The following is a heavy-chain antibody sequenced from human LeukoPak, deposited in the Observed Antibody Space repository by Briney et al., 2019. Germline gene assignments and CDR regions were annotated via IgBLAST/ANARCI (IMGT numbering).Heavy chain of an antibody. CDR2: ISYDGSNK. V-gene: IGHV3-30-3*01. D-gene: IGHD6-13*01. Sequence: GGSLRLSCAASGFTFSSYAMHWVRQAPGKGLEWVAVISYDGSNKYYADSVKGRFTISRDNAKNSLYLQMNSLRAEDTAVYYCARDRSSWYVLDYWGQGTLVTVSS. J-gene: IGHJ4*02. CDR1: GFTFSSYA. CDR3: ARDRSSWYVLDY.